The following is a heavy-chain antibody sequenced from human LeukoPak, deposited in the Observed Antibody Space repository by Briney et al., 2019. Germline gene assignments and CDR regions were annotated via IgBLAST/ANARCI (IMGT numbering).Heavy chain of an antibody. CDR3: ATVAVTGAFDI. V-gene: IGHV1-24*01. J-gene: IGHJ3*02. D-gene: IGHD3-16*01. CDR1: GYTFTGYS. CDR2: FDPEDGET. Sequence: ASVKVSCKASGYTFTGYSIHWVRQAPGQGLEWMGGFDPEDGETIYAQKFQGRVTMTEDTSTDTAYMELSSLRSEDTAVYYCATVAVTGAFDIWGQGTMVTVSS.